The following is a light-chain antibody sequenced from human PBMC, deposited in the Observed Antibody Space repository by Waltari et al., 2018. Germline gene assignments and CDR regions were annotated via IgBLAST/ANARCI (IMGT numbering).Light chain of an antibody. CDR2: RDN. J-gene: IGLJ3*02. V-gene: IGLV1-47*01. CDR1: NSNIGSTY. CDR3: ATWDNSLSGRV. Sequence: QSVLTQPPSASGTPGPRVTISCSGSNSNIGSTYIYWYQQFPGTAPKLLICRDNQRPSGVPDRFSGSKSGTSASLVISGLRSEDDADYYCATWDNSLSGRVFGGGTRVTVL.